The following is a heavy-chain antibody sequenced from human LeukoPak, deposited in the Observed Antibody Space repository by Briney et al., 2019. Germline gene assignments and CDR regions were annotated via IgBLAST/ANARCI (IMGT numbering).Heavy chain of an antibody. V-gene: IGHV1-69*13. CDR1: GGTFSSYA. Sequence: ASVKVSCKASGGTFSSYAISWVRQAPGQGLEWMGGIIPIFGTANYAQKFQGRVTITADESTSTAYMELSSLRSEDTAVYYCATRGRYDSSGYFNPWGQGTLVTVSS. CDR2: IIPIFGTA. CDR3: ATRGRYDSSGYFNP. J-gene: IGHJ5*02. D-gene: IGHD3-22*01.